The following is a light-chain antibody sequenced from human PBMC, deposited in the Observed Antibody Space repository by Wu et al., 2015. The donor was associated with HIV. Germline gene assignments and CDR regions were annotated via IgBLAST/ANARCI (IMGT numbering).Light chain of an antibody. Sequence: IVLTQSPATLSLSPGERATLSCRAGQSVASFLAWYQQKPGQAPRLLIYDASNRATGIPARFSGSGSGTDFTLTISSLEPEDFAVYYCQQRRYWPLYTFGQGTKLEVK. J-gene: IGKJ2*01. V-gene: IGKV3-11*01. CDR2: DAS. CDR3: QQRRYWPLYT. CDR1: QSVASF.